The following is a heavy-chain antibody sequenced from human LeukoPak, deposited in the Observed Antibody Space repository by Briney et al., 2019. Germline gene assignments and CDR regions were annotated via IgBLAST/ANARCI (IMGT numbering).Heavy chain of an antibody. J-gene: IGHJ4*02. Sequence: GGSLRLSCAAAGVTFSSYWMSWVRQAPGKGLEWVANIKQDGSEKYYVDSVKGRFTISRDNAKNSLYLQMNSLRAEDTAVYYCARAYMADWGQGTLVTVSS. CDR2: IKQDGSEK. V-gene: IGHV3-7*03. D-gene: IGHD4-11*01. CDR1: GVTFSSYW. CDR3: ARAYMAD.